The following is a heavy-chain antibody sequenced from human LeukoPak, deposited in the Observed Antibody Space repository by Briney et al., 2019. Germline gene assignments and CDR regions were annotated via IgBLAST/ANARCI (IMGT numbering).Heavy chain of an antibody. CDR1: GYTFTGYY. J-gene: IGHJ4*02. Sequence: ASVKVSCKASGYTFTGYYMHWVRQAPGQGLEWMGWINPNSGGTNYAQKFQGRVTMTRDTPISTAYMELRRLRSDDTAVYYCASHSSSYHNFDYWGQGTLVTVSS. D-gene: IGHD6-6*01. CDR2: INPNSGGT. CDR3: ASHSSSYHNFDY. V-gene: IGHV1-2*02.